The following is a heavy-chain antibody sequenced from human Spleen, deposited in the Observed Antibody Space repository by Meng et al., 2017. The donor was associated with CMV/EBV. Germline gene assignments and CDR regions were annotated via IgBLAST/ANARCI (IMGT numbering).Heavy chain of an antibody. CDR2: INPSGGSS. Sequence: KASGYTFISYYIHWVRQAPGQGLEWMGIINPSGGSSTYAQKFQGRVTMTRDTSTSTVYMELSSLSSEDTAVYFCARGFLRIAATGLGNWGLGTLVTVSS. D-gene: IGHD6-13*01. J-gene: IGHJ4*02. CDR3: ARGFLRIAATGLGN. CDR1: GYTFISYY. V-gene: IGHV1-46*01.